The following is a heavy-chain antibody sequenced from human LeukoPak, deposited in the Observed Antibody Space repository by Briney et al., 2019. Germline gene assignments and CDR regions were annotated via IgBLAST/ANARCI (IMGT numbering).Heavy chain of an antibody. CDR1: GFTFSSYW. D-gene: IGHD3-9*01. CDR2: INSDGSST. CDR3: ARAVHGILTGNYYYYIDV. Sequence: GGSLRLSCAASGFTFSSYWMHWVRQAPGKGLVWVSRINSDGSSTSYADSVKGRFTISRDNAKNTLYLQMNSLRAEDTAVYYCARAVHGILTGNYYYYIDVWGKGTTVTISS. V-gene: IGHV3-74*01. J-gene: IGHJ6*03.